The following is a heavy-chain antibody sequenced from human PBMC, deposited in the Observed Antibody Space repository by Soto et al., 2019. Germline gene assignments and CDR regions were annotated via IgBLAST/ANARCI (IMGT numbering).Heavy chain of an antibody. D-gene: IGHD3-10*01. CDR2: INHKNCST. V-gene: IGHV1-2*02. CDR3: ATGDGQDFGAV. J-gene: IGHJ1*01. Sequence: QVQLVQSGAAVRKPGASVKISCKASGYTMTAHFLHWVRQAPGRGPEGMGWINHKNCSTDYAQKFQDRVSMTRETSINTAYIQLNMLTSDDTAVYFFATGDGQDFGAVWGQGTLVSVSS. CDR1: GYTMTAHF.